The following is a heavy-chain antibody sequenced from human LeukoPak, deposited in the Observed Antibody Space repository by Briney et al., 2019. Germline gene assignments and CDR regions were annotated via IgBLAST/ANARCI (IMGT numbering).Heavy chain of an antibody. V-gene: IGHV3-64*01. CDR2: ISSNGGST. CDR3: ARVRSSYRDAFDI. D-gene: IGHD6-13*01. Sequence: PGGSLRLSCAASGFTFSSYAMHWVRQAPGKGLEYVSAISSNGGSTYYANSVKGRFTISRDNSKNTLYLQMGSLRAEDMAVYYCARVRSSYRDAFDIWGQGTMVTVSS. CDR1: GFTFSSYA. J-gene: IGHJ3*02.